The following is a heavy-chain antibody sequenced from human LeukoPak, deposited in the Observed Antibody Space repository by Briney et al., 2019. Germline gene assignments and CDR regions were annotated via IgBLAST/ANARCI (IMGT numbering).Heavy chain of an antibody. Sequence: ASVKVSCTAFGYGFTSYYIHWVRQRPGQGLEWMGIINPSVGGTTYARKFQGRVTMTRDTSTSTVYMELSSLRSEDTAVYYCARHGSGRYYPAEGRVDYWGQGTLVTVSS. CDR3: ARHGSGRYYPAEGRVDY. J-gene: IGHJ4*02. CDR2: INPSVGGT. D-gene: IGHD3-10*01. CDR1: GYGFTSYY. V-gene: IGHV1-46*03.